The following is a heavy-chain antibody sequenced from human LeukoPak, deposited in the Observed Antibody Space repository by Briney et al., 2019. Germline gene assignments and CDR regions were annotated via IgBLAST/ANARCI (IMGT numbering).Heavy chain of an antibody. J-gene: IGHJ4*02. V-gene: IGHV3-74*01. CDR1: GFTFSSYW. CDR2: VKSDGSDT. Sequence: GGSLRLSCAASGFTFSSYWMHWVRQPPGKGLVWISRVKSDGSDTTYADSVKGRFTSSRDNAKNTLYLQMNSLRAEDTAVYYCARGSGSPAPFFDYWGQGTLVTVSS. CDR3: ARGSGSPAPFFDY. D-gene: IGHD1-26*01.